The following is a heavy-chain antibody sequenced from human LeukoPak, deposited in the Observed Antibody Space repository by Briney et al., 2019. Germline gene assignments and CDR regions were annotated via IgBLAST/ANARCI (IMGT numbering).Heavy chain of an antibody. CDR3: ARRPYYGDYATPYWYFDL. CDR1: GGSFSGYY. J-gene: IGHJ2*01. D-gene: IGHD4-17*01. V-gene: IGHV4-34*01. CDR2: INHSGST. Sequence: PSETLSLTCAVYGGSFSGYYWSWIRQPPGKGLEWMGEINHSGSTNYNPSLKSRVTISVDTSKNQFSLKLSSVTAADTAVYYCARRPYYGDYATPYWYFDLWGRGTLVTVSS.